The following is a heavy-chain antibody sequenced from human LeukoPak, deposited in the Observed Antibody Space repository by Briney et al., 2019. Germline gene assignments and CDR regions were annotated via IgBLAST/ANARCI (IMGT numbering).Heavy chain of an antibody. D-gene: IGHD4-23*01. CDR2: ITPYNGNT. CDR3: AREYGGNRGLFGY. V-gene: IGHV1-18*01. Sequence: ASVKVSCKASGYTFIGYCISWVRQAPGHGLEWMGWITPYNGNTNYVQNFQGRVTMTTDTSTSTAYMELRSLRSDDTAVYYCAREYGGNRGLFGYWGQGTLVTVSS. J-gene: IGHJ4*02. CDR1: GYTFIGYC.